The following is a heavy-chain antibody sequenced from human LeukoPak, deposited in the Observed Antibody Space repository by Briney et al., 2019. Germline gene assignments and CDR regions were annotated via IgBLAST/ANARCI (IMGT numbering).Heavy chain of an antibody. Sequence: PGGSLRLSCAASGFTFSSYAMSWVRQAPGKGLEWVSAISGSGGSTYYADSVKGRFTISRGNSKNTLYLQMNSLRAEDTAVYYCAKVGNYVGAFDIWGQGTMVTVSS. CDR3: AKVGNYVGAFDI. V-gene: IGHV3-23*01. CDR2: ISGSGGST. J-gene: IGHJ3*02. CDR1: GFTFSSYA. D-gene: IGHD3-16*01.